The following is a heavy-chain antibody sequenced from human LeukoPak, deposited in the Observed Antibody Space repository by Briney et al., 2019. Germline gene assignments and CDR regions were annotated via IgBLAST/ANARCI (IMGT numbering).Heavy chain of an antibody. Sequence: RASLKLSCKASGFTFSSYSMNWVRQAPGKGLEWVSSISSSRSYIYYADTVKGRFTITRDNATNSLYLQMNSLRADDTAVYYCARDVGSGSYGRGGYYYCMHVWEQGTTVAVTS. CDR2: ISSSRSYI. D-gene: IGHD3-10*01. CDR1: GFTFSSYS. CDR3: ARDVGSGSYGRGGYYYCMHV. J-gene: IGHJ6*01. V-gene: IGHV3-21*04.